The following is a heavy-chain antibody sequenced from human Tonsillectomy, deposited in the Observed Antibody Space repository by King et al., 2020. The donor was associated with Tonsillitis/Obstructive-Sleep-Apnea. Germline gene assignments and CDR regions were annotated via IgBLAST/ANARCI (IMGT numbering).Heavy chain of an antibody. V-gene: IGHV3-33*01. CDR3: ARDSHHITIFGVVPDY. CDR2: IWYDGSNK. CDR1: GFTFSSYG. J-gene: IGHJ4*02. Sequence: QVKLVESGGGVVQPGRSLRLSCAASGFTFSSYGMHWVRQAPGKGLEWVAVIWYDGSNKYYADSVKGRFTISRDNSKNTLYLQMNSLRAEDTAVYYCARDSHHITIFGVVPDYWGQGTLVTVSS. D-gene: IGHD3-3*01.